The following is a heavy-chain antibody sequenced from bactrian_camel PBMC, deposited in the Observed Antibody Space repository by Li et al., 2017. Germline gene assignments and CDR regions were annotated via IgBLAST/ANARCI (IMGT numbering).Heavy chain of an antibody. V-gene: IGHV3S10*01. CDR3: AAQLGIRAWLCNTDNSDYAY. J-gene: IGHJ4*01. D-gene: IGHD1*01. CDR2: VYATGQT. CDR1: KRTYRGVC. Sequence: VQLVESGGGSVQPGGSLRLSCEDSKRTYRGVCMGWFRQAPGKGTEGVAAVYATGQTVYADAVKGRFTVSQDKAKNTVYLQMTSLKPEDTGMYVCAAQLGIRAWLCNTDNSDYAYWGQGTQVTVS.